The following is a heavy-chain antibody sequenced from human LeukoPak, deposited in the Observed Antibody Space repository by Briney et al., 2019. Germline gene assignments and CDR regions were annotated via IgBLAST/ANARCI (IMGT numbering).Heavy chain of an antibody. J-gene: IGHJ4*02. CDR3: AKAPYGTRYYFDY. D-gene: IGHD4-17*01. Sequence: PGGSLRLSCAASGFTFDDYAMHWVRQAPGKGLEWVSGISWNSGSIGYADSVKGRFTISRDNAKNSLYLQMNSLRAEDTALYYCAKAPYGTRYYFDYWGQGTLVTVSS. CDR2: ISWNSGSI. CDR1: GFTFDDYA. V-gene: IGHV3-9*01.